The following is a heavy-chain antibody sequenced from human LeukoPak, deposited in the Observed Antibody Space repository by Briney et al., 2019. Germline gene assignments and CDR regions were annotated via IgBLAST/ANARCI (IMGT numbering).Heavy chain of an antibody. CDR3: ARDSYSSSFY. J-gene: IGHJ4*02. V-gene: IGHV4-59*12. D-gene: IGHD6-13*01. CDR2: IYHSGST. Sequence: SETLSLTCTVSGGSISDDYWSWIRQPPGKGLEWIGYIYHSGSTYYNPSLKSRVTISVDRSKNQFSLKLSSVTAADTAVYYCARDSYSSSFYWGQGTLVTVSS. CDR1: GGSISDDY.